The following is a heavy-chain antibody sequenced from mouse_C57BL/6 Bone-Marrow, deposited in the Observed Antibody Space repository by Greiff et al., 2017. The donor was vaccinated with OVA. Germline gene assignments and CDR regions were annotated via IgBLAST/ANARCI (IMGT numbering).Heavy chain of an antibody. CDR2: ISDGGSYT. Sequence: DVKLVESGGGLVKPGGSLKLSCAASGFTFSSYAMSWVRQTPEKRLEWVATISDGGSYTYYPDNVKGRFTISRDNAKNNLYLQMSHLKSEDTAMYYCARDYDGYSAWFAYWGQGTLVTVSA. J-gene: IGHJ3*01. V-gene: IGHV5-4*01. CDR1: GFTFSSYA. D-gene: IGHD2-3*01. CDR3: ARDYDGYSAWFAY.